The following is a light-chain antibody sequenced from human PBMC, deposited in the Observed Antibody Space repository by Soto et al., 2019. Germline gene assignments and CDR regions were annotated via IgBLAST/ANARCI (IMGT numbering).Light chain of an antibody. V-gene: IGLV2-14*01. CDR1: SGDVGGYNY. CDR3: SSYPSISTVL. J-gene: IGLJ2*01. CDR2: EVS. Sequence: QSALTQPASVSGSPGQSITISCTGTSGDVGGYNYVSWYQQHPGKAPKLMIYEVSHRPSGVSNRFSGSKSGNTASLTISGLQAEDEADYFCSSYPSISTVLFGGGTKLTV.